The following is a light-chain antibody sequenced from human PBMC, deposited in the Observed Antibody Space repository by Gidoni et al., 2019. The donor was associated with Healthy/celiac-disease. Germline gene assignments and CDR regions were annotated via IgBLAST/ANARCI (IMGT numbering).Light chain of an antibody. J-gene: IGKJ4*01. V-gene: IGKV3-15*01. CDR1: QSVSSN. CDR2: GAS. Sequence: EIVMTQSPATLSVSPGARATLSCRASQSVSSNLAWYQQKPGQAPRLLIYGASTRATGIPARFSGSGSGTDFPLTISSLQSEDFAVYYCQQYNNWPLLTFGGGTKVEIK. CDR3: QQYNNWPLLT.